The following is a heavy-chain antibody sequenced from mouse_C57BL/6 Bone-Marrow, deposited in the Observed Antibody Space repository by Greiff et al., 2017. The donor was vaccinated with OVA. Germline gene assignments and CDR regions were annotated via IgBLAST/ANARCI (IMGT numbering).Heavy chain of an antibody. CDR3: ARHGGGSLYFDY. D-gene: IGHD1-1*02. V-gene: IGHV5-15*01. CDR1: GFTFSDYG. CDR2: ISNLAYSI. Sequence: EVQRVESGGGLVQPGGSLKLSCAASGFTFSDYGMAWVRQAPRKGPEWVAFISNLAYSIYYADTVTGRFTISRENAKNTLYLEMSSLRSEDTAMYYCARHGGGSLYFDYWGQGTTLTVSS. J-gene: IGHJ2*01.